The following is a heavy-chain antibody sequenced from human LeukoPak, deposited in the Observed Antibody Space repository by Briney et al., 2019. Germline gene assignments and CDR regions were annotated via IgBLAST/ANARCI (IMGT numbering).Heavy chain of an antibody. D-gene: IGHD3-22*01. CDR2: IQGDGREN. Sequence: GGSLRLSCAASGFTFSNYWLSWVCQAPGKGLEWVANIQGDGRENYYVDSVKGRFTISRDNAKNSVYLQMNSLRAEDTAVYYCAKIFDDSSRGFADCWGQGTRVTVSS. CDR1: GFTFSNYW. CDR3: AKIFDDSSRGFADC. J-gene: IGHJ4*02. V-gene: IGHV3-7*03.